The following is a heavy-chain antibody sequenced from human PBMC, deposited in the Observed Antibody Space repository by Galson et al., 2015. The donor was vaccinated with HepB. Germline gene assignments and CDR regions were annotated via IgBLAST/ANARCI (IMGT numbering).Heavy chain of an antibody. CDR1: GFTFSSYS. Sequence: SLRLSCAASGFTFSSYSMNWVRQAPGKGLEWVSSISSSSSYIYYADSVKGRFTISRDNAKSSLYLQMNSLRAEDTAVYYCARSPDIVVVPADLLGVRNYYGMDVWGQGTTVTVSS. CDR3: ARSPDIVVVPADLLGVRNYYGMDV. D-gene: IGHD2-2*01. CDR2: ISSSSSYI. V-gene: IGHV3-21*01. J-gene: IGHJ6*02.